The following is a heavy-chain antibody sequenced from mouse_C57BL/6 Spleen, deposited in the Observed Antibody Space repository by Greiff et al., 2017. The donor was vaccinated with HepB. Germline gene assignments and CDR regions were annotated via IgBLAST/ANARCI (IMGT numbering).Heavy chain of an antibody. J-gene: IGHJ4*01. CDR3: ARDGTTVVAYYAMDY. CDR1: GYSITSGYY. CDR2: ISYDGSN. V-gene: IGHV3-6*01. Sequence: VQLKESGPGLVKPSQSLSLTCSVTGYSITSGYYWNWIRQFPGNKLEWMGYISYDGSNNYNPSLKNRISITRDTSKNQFFLKLNSVTTEDTATYYCARDGTTVVAYYAMDYWGQGTSVTVSS. D-gene: IGHD1-1*01.